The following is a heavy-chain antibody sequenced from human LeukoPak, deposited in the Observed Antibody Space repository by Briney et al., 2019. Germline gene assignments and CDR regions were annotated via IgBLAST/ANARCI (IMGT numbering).Heavy chain of an antibody. CDR2: INPNSGGT. J-gene: IGHJ4*02. CDR3: ARGRGARYYDSSGLYYFDY. CDR1: GYTFTDYY. V-gene: IGHV1-2*02. Sequence: ASVKVSCKASGYTFTDYYIHWVRQAPGQGLEWMGWINPNSGGTKYAQQFQGGVTMTRDTSISTPYMELSRLTSDDTAVYYCARGRGARYYDSSGLYYFDYWGQGTLVTVSS. D-gene: IGHD3-22*01.